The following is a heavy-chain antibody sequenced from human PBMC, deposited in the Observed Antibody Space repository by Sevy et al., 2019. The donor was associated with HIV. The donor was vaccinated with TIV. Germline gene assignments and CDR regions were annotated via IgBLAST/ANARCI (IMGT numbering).Heavy chain of an antibody. CDR3: AGENAWGRGYS. Sequence: SETLSLTCTVSGGSITSLYWNWIRQPPGKGLEWIANIYYNGHINYNPSLKSRVNLSLDTSKNQFSLRLSCVTAADTAMYYCAGENAWGRGYSWGQGTLVTVSS. J-gene: IGHJ4*02. CDR1: GGSITSLY. CDR2: IYYNGHI. D-gene: IGHD1-26*01. V-gene: IGHV4-59*08.